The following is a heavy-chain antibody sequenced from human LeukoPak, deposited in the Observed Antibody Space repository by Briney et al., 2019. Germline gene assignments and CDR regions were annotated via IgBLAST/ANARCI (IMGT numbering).Heavy chain of an antibody. CDR1: GFTFSSYA. CDR2: ISSNGGST. J-gene: IGHJ5*02. V-gene: IGHV3-64D*06. D-gene: IGHD6-19*01. Sequence: GGSLRLSCSASGFTFSSYAMHWVRQAPGKGLEYVSAISSNGGSTYYADSVKGRFTISRDNSKNTLYLQMSSLRADDTAVYYGVKTPTGGNGWGWFDPWGQGTLVTVSS. CDR3: VKTPTGGNGWGWFDP.